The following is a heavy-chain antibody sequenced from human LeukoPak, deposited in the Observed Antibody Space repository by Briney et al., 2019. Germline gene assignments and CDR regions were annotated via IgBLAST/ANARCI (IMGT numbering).Heavy chain of an antibody. CDR2: INHFGTT. CDR1: GGSLNDHY. V-gene: IGHV4-34*01. Sequence: SETLSLTCAVFGGSLNDHYWIWIRQPPGQGLEWIGEINHFGTTKYNSSLKSRVTISIDASKKQFSLKLNSVTAADTALYYCARGFNYMGVWGKGTTVTV. J-gene: IGHJ6*03. CDR3: ARGFNYMGV.